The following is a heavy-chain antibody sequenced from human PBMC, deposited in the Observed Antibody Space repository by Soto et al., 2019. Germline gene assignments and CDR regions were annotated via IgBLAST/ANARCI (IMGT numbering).Heavy chain of an antibody. CDR2: TYYRSKWYN. V-gene: IGHV6-1*01. D-gene: IGHD3-22*01. CDR1: GDSVSSNSAA. J-gene: IGHJ6*02. CDR3: ARGTYYYDSSGYPLLYYYYGIDV. Sequence: SQTLSLTCVISGDSVSSNSAAWNWIRQSPSRGPEWLGRTYYRSKWYNDYAVSVKSRITINPDTSKNQSSLQLNSVTPEDTAVYYCARGTYYYDSSGYPLLYYYYGIDVWGQGTTVTVSS.